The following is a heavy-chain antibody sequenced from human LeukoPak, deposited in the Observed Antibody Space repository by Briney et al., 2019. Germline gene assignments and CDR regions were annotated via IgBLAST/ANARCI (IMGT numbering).Heavy chain of an antibody. Sequence: GGSLRLSCAASGFSFSTSGMSWVRQAPGKGLEWVANIKQDGSEKYYVDSVKGRFTISRDNAKNSLYLQMNSLRAEDTAVYYCARDVGTPRDYWGQGTLVTVSS. V-gene: IGHV3-7*01. CDR3: ARDVGTPRDY. CDR2: IKQDGSEK. D-gene: IGHD2-15*01. J-gene: IGHJ4*02. CDR1: GFSFSTSG.